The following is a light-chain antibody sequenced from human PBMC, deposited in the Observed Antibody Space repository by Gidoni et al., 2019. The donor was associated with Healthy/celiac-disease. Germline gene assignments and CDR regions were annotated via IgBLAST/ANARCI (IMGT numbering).Light chain of an antibody. V-gene: IGLV2-8*01. CDR2: EVS. Sequence: QSALTQPPSASGSPGQSYTISCTGTSSDVGGSNYVPWYQQSPGKAPKRIIYEVSKRPSGVPDRFSGSKSGNTASLTVSGLQAEDEADYYCSSYAGSNNFGVVFGGGTKLTVL. CDR1: SSDVGGSNY. CDR3: SSYAGSNNFGVV. J-gene: IGLJ2*01.